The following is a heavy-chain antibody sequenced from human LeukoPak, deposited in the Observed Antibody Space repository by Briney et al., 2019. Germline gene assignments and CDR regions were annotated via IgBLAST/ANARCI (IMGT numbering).Heavy chain of an antibody. Sequence: SETLSLTCTVSGGSISSYYWSWIRQPPGKGLEWVGYIYYSGSTNYNPSLQSRVTISVDTSKNQFSLRLSSVTAADTAVYYCARVGEDSSGWPYYFDYWGQGTLVTVSS. D-gene: IGHD6-19*01. CDR3: ARVGEDSSGWPYYFDY. J-gene: IGHJ4*02. V-gene: IGHV4-59*01. CDR2: IYYSGST. CDR1: GGSISSYY.